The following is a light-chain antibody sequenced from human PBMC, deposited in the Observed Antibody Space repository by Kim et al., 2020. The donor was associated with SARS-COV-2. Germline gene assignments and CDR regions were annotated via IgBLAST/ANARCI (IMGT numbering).Light chain of an antibody. Sequence: SVSPGERATPSCRASQSGSSYSAWHQQTPGPAPSLLIHGASSTAAGLPDRFSGSGSATYFTLTISRLEPEDFAVYYCQQNGFSPNTFGQGTKLEI. J-gene: IGKJ2*01. CDR3: QQNGFSPNT. CDR2: GAS. CDR1: QSGSSY. V-gene: IGKV3-20*01.